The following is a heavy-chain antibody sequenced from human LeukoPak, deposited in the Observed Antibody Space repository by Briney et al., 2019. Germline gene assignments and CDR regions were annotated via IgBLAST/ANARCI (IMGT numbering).Heavy chain of an antibody. D-gene: IGHD2-15*01. V-gene: IGHV1-2*02. Sequence: ASVKLSRKASGYTFTGYYMHWARQAPGQGREWMRWINPNTGSTKYAQKFKGRVIMAGDTSISTAYMDLSRLRSDDTAVYYCARDPVDLDCSGGSCGWGQGTLVTVSS. J-gene: IGHJ4*02. CDR1: GYTFTGYY. CDR2: INPNTGST. CDR3: ARDPVDLDCSGGSCG.